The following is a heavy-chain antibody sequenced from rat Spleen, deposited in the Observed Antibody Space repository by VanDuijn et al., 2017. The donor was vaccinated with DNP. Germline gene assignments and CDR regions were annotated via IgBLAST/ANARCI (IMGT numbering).Heavy chain of an antibody. V-gene: IGHV3-1*01. CDR3: ARSSLINYGGYRPFDY. J-gene: IGHJ2*01. CDR1: AYSITSNY. CDR2: ISYSGST. D-gene: IGHD1-11*01. Sequence: EVHLQESGPGLVKPPQSLSLTRSVTAYSITSNYWGWIRKFPGNKMEWIGYISYSGSTGYNPSLKSRISITRDTSKNQFFLQLNSVTTEDTGTYYCARSSLINYGGYRPFDYWGQGVMVTVSS.